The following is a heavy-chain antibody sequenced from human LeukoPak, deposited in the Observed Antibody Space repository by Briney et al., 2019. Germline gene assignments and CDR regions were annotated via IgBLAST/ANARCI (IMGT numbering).Heavy chain of an antibody. Sequence: SETLSLTCTVSGGSISSYYWSWIRQPPGKGLEWLGYIHYGGSTYYNPSLKSRVTISVDTSKNQFSLKVTSVTAADTAVYYCARDRRAGQSGYWFDPWGQGTLVTVSS. D-gene: IGHD3-22*01. CDR3: ARDRRAGQSGYWFDP. J-gene: IGHJ5*02. CDR1: GGSISSYY. V-gene: IGHV4-59*01. CDR2: IHYGGST.